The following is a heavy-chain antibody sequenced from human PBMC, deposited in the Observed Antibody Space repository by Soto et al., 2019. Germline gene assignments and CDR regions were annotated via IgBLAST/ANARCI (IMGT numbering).Heavy chain of an antibody. J-gene: IGHJ3*02. Sequence: PGGSLRLSCAASGFTFSSYGMHWVRQAPGKGLEWVAVISYDGSNKYYADSVKGRFTISRDNSKNTLYLQMNSLRAEDTAVYYCARDDLGYGDAFDIWGKGTMVTVSS. CDR1: GFTFSSYG. V-gene: IGHV3-30*03. CDR3: ARDDLGYGDAFDI. CDR2: ISYDGSNK. D-gene: IGHD5-12*01.